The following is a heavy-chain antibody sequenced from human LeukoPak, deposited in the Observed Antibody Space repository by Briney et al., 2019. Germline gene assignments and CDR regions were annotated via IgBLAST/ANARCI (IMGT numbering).Heavy chain of an antibody. CDR2: IKQDGSEK. J-gene: IGHJ4*02. CDR1: GFTLSSYW. V-gene: IGHV3-7*01. D-gene: IGHD1-26*01. CDR3: ARDLSGSYFSCSVDY. Sequence: GSLRLSCAASGFTLSSYWMSWVRQAPGKGLEWVANIKQDGSEKYYVDSVKGRFTISRDNAKNSLYLQMNSLRAEDTAVYYCARDLSGSYFSCSVDYWGQGTLVTVSS.